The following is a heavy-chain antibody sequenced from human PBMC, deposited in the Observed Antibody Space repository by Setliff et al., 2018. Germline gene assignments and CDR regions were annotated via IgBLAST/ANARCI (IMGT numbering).Heavy chain of an antibody. V-gene: IGHV1-69*05. Sequence: ASVKVSCKASGGTFSSYGISWVRQAPGQGLEWMGGTIPIFGSTNYAQKFQDRVTIITDESTSTAYMELRSLRTEDTAVYYCVRAPPTVVIPPGRAFFDPWGQGTLVTVSS. D-gene: IGHD2-2*01. CDR2: TIPIFGST. CDR3: VRAPPTVVIPPGRAFFDP. J-gene: IGHJ5*02. CDR1: GGTFSSYG.